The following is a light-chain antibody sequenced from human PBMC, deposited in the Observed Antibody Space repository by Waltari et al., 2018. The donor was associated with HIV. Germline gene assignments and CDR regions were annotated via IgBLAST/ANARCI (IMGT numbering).Light chain of an antibody. CDR1: QSINNN. V-gene: IGKV3-15*01. Sequence: EILMTQSPATLSVSPGERATLSCRASQSINNNLAWYQQKPGQAPRLLIYGASTGATGVPARFSGSGSVTEFTLSISSLQSEDCAVYYCQQYNNWPGITFGPGTKVDIK. CDR3: QQYNNWPGIT. CDR2: GAS. J-gene: IGKJ3*01.